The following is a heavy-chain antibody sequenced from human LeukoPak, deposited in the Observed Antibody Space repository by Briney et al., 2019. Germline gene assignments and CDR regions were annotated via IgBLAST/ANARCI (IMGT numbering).Heavy chain of an antibody. CDR3: ARRITGTTSDSFDY. J-gene: IGHJ4*02. V-gene: IGHV4-39*01. CDR2: ISYSGST. D-gene: IGHD1-20*01. CDR1: GGSISSSTYY. Sequence: PSEILSLTCTVSGGSISSSTYYWGWIRQPPGKGLEWIGSISYSGSTYYNPSLKSRVTISVDTSKNQFSLKLSSVTAADTAVYYCARRITGTTSDSFDYWGQGTLVTVSS.